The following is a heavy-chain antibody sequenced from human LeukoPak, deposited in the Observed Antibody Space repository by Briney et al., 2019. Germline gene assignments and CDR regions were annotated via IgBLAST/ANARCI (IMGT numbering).Heavy chain of an antibody. CDR2: IYYSGST. D-gene: IGHD5-18*01. V-gene: IGHV4-59*01. J-gene: IGHJ3*02. CDR1: GCSISSYY. Sequence: SETLSLTCTVSGCSISSYYWSWIRQPPGKGLEWIGYIYYSGSTNYNPSLKSRVTISVDTSKNQFSLKLSSVTAADTAVYYCASGYSYGPDAFDIWGQGTMVTVSS. CDR3: ASGYSYGPDAFDI.